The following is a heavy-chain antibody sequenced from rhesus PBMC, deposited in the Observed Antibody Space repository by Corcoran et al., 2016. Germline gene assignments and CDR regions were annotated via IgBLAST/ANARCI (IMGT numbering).Heavy chain of an antibody. CDR1: GCTFSDCG. CDR3: ADLDRY. J-gene: IGHJ4*01. CDR2: SNAVGRNT. V-gene: IGHV3S42*01. Sequence: HLVESGGGLAKPGGSLRLSCAASGCTFSDCGMTWVRQTPGKGMEGRATSNAVGRNTNYAYSGKGRFTISRDNSKNTLSLPMNSLRPEDTAIYYCADLDRYGGQGVLVTVSS.